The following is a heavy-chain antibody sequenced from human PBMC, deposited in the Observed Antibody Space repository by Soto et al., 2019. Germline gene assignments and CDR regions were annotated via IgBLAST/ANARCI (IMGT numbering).Heavy chain of an antibody. CDR2: ISGSGRET. Sequence: EVQLLESGGGLVQPGGSLRLSCAASGFSFSTYAMSWVRQAPGKGLEWVSGISGSGRETYYADSVKGRFTVSRDNSKNTLYVQMNSLRAEDTAVYYRAKMEYVSNGMDGWGQGTTVTVSS. J-gene: IGHJ6*02. CDR1: GFSFSTYA. CDR3: AKMEYVSNGMDG. D-gene: IGHD1-1*01. V-gene: IGHV3-23*01.